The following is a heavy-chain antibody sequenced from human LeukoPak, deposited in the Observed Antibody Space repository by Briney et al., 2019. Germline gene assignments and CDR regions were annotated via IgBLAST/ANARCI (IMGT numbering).Heavy chain of an antibody. CDR1: GGSISSYY. CDR3: ARAPVPPYYYGSGLNWFDP. D-gene: IGHD3-10*01. V-gene: IGHV4-59*01. Sequence: SETLSLTCTVSGGSISSYYWSWIRQPPGKGLEWIGYIYYSGSTSYNPSLKSRVTISVDTSKNQFSLKLSSVTAADTAVYYCARAPVPPYYYGSGLNWFDPWGQGTLVTVSS. CDR2: IYYSGST. J-gene: IGHJ5*02.